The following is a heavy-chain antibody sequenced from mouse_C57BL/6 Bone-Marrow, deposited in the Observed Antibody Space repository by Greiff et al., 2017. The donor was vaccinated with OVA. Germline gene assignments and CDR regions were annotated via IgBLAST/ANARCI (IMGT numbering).Heavy chain of an antibody. CDR3: ARHSGSYAMDY. CDR1: GFTFSSYG. J-gene: IGHJ4*01. CDR2: ISSGGSYT. Sequence: DVKLVESGGDLVKPGGSLKLSCAASGFTFSSYGMSWVRQTPDKRLEWVATISSGGSYTYYPDSVKGRFTISRDNAKNTLYLKMSSLKSEDTAMYYCARHSGSYAMDYWGQGTSVTVSS. V-gene: IGHV5-6*02.